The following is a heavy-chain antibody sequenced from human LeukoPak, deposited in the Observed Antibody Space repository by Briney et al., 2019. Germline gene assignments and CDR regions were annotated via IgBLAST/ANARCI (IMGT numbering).Heavy chain of an antibody. D-gene: IGHD4-17*01. Sequence: GGSLRLSCAASGFTFSSYSMNWVRQAPGKGLEWVSSISSSSSYIYYAVSVKGRFTISRDNAKNSLYLQMNSLRAEDTAVYYCAWESVLDYWGQGTLVTVSS. CDR3: AWESVLDY. V-gene: IGHV3-21*01. CDR1: GFTFSSYS. CDR2: ISSSSSYI. J-gene: IGHJ4*02.